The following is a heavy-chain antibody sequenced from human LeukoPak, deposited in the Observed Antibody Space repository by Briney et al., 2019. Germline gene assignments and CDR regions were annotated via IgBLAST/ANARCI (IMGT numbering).Heavy chain of an antibody. V-gene: IGHV3-21*01. CDR2: ISSSSSYV. Sequence: PGGSLRLSCAASGFTFSSYSMNWVRQAPGKGLEWVSSISSSSSYVYYADSVKGQFTISRDNAKNSLYLQMNSLRAEDTAVYYCARDPLGYCSSTSCYYYYMDVWGKGTTVTVSS. J-gene: IGHJ6*03. CDR3: ARDPLGYCSSTSCYYYYMDV. CDR1: GFTFSSYS. D-gene: IGHD2-2*01.